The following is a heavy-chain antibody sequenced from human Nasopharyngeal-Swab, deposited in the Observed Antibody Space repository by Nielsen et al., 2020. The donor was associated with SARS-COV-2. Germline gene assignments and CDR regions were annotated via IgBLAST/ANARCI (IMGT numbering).Heavy chain of an antibody. CDR2: IYHSGNT. J-gene: IGHJ4*02. CDR3: ASGLSSYDSSGYPDY. V-gene: IGHV4-4*02. Sequence: SETLSLTFAVPGCSISSSNWWNWVRQPPGKGLECIGEIYHSGNTNYNPSLESRVTLSVDKSKNQFSLRLSSVTAADTAVYYCASGLSSYDSSGYPDYWGQGTLVTVSS. D-gene: IGHD3-22*01. CDR1: GCSISSSNW.